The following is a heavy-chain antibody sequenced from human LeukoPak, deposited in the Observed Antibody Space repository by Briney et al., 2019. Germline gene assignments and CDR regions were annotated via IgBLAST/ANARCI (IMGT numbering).Heavy chain of an antibody. CDR2: ISGSGDST. J-gene: IGHJ6*02. D-gene: IGHD3-16*02. Sequence: GGSLRLSCAASGFTFSTSAMSWVRQAPGTGLEWVSAISGSGDSTYYADSVKGRFTISRDNSKNTLSLQVNNLRAEDTAVYHCARRIARYLVNYYYYSMDVWGQGTTVTVSS. CDR3: ARRIARYLVNYYYYSMDV. V-gene: IGHV3-23*01. CDR1: GFTFSTSA.